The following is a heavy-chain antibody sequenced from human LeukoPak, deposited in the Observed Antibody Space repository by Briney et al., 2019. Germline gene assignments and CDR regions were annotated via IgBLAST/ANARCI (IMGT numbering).Heavy chain of an antibody. J-gene: IGHJ6*02. Sequence: SVNLSCKASGGTFSSFAISWVRQAPGPGLEWMGRIIPIFGIANYAQKFQGRVTITADKSTSTAYMKLSSLRSEDTAVYYCAREPVVQVFGGLPWYYGMDVWGQGTTVTVSS. CDR2: IIPIFGIA. CDR1: GGTFSSFA. V-gene: IGHV1-69*04. D-gene: IGHD3-3*01. CDR3: AREPVVQVFGGLPWYYGMDV.